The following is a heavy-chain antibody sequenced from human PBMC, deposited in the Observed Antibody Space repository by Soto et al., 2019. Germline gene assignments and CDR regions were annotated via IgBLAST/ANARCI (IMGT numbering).Heavy chain of an antibody. CDR3: ARERGGGYSGYDSTSAFDI. V-gene: IGHV4-59*01. D-gene: IGHD5-12*01. J-gene: IGHJ3*02. CDR1: GGSISSYY. CDR2: IYYSGST. Sequence: SETLSLTCTVSGGSISSYYWSWIRQPPGKELEWIGYIYYSGSTNYNPSLKSRVTISVDTSKNQFSLKLSSVTAADTAVYYCARERGGGYSGYDSTSAFDIWGQGTMVTVSS.